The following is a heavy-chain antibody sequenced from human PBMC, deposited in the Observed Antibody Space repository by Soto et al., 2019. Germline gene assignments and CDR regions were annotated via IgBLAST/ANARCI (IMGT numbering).Heavy chain of an antibody. CDR2: IFYTGST. J-gene: IGHJ4*02. V-gene: IGHV4-30-4*01. D-gene: IGHD5-12*01. CDR1: GGTINSGAYF. CDR3: ARVKATLYRHYYFDY. Sequence: QVQLQESGPGLVKSSETLSLTCSVSGGTINSGAYFWSWIRQPPGKGLEWIGSIFYTGSTYYSPSLKSRASMSLDTSKNPFSLRLRSLTAADTAVYFCARVKATLYRHYYFDYWGQGTPVTVSS.